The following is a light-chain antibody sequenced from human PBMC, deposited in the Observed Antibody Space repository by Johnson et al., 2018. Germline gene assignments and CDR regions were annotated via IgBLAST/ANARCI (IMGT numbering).Light chain of an antibody. Sequence: QSVLTQPPSVSAAPGQKVTISCSGSSPNIGNNYVSWYQQLPGTAPKLIIYENNKRPSGIPDRFSGSKSGTSATLGITGLQTGDEADYYCGTWDSSLSAGNVFGTGTKVTVL. CDR3: GTWDSSLSAGNV. CDR2: ENN. CDR1: SPNIGNNY. V-gene: IGLV1-51*02. J-gene: IGLJ1*01.